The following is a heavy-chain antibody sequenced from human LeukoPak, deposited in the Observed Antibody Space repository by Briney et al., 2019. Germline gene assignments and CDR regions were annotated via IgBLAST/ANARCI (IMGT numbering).Heavy chain of an antibody. J-gene: IGHJ4*02. CDR1: GGSISSGGYY. CDR2: IYHSGST. V-gene: IGHV4-30-2*01. Sequence: PSETLSLTCTVSGGSISSGGYYWSWIRQPPGKGLEWIGYIYHSGSTYYNPSLKSRVTISVGRSKNQFSLKLSSVTAADTAVYYCASGDKSSTSYDYWGQGTLVTVSS. D-gene: IGHD2-2*01. CDR3: ASGDKSSTSYDY.